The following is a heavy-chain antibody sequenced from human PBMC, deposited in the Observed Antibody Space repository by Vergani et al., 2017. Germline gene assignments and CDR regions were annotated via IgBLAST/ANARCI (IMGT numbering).Heavy chain of an antibody. CDR1: GFSFGNYA. J-gene: IGHJ4*02. CDR2: ISYDGTEK. V-gene: IGHV3-30-3*01. Sequence: QVKLEESGGGVVQPGRSLRLSCAASGFSFGNYAMHWVRQAPGKGLEWVGVISYDGTEKKYADSVNGRFTISRDNAKNSLYLQMNSLRAEDTAFYHCARAGSTSWFDYFDYWGRGTLVTVSS. CDR3: ARAGSTSWFDYFDY. D-gene: IGHD6-13*01.